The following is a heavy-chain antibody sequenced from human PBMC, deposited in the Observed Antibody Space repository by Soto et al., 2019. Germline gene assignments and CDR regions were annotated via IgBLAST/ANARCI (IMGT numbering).Heavy chain of an antibody. Sequence: QVQLQESGPGLVKPSQTLSLTCTVSGGSISSGDYYWSWIRQPPGKGLEWIGYIYYSGSTYYNPYLKVRVTISVDTSKNQFSLKLSSVTAADTAVYYCATTPQHLENWFDPWGQGTLVTVSS. J-gene: IGHJ5*02. D-gene: IGHD3-3*02. CDR3: ATTPQHLENWFDP. CDR1: GGSISSGDYY. CDR2: IYYSGST. V-gene: IGHV4-30-4*01.